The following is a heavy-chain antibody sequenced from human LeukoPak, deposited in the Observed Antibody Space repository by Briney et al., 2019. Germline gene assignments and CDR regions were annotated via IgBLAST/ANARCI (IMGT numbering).Heavy chain of an antibody. CDR1: GFTFSSYA. V-gene: IGHV3-23*01. CDR2: ISTSGESA. D-gene: IGHD3-3*01. J-gene: IGHJ3*01. Sequence: GGSLRLSCPVSGFTFSSYAMSWVRQAPGRGLEWVSVISTSGESAYYADSVKGRFTISRDNSKNTMFLQMNGLRAEDTAVYHCARDRSGYANDAFDFWGQGTMVTVSS. CDR3: ARDRSGYANDAFDF.